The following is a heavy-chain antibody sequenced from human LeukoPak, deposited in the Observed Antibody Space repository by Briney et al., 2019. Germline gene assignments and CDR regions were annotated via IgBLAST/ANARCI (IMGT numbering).Heavy chain of an antibody. V-gene: IGHV3-30*18. Sequence: GGPLRLSCAASGFTFSAYGMHWVRQAPGKGLEWVAVISLDESKKYYTDSVKGRFTISRDNSKNTLFLQMNSLRAEDTAVYYCAKDQYYDILTGYYTDAEYFQHWGQGTLFPASS. CDR3: AKDQYYDILTGYYTDAEYFQH. D-gene: IGHD3-9*01. J-gene: IGHJ1*01. CDR2: ISLDESKK. CDR1: GFTFSAYG.